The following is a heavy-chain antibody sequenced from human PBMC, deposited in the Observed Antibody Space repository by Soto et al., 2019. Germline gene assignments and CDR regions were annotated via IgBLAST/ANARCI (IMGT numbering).Heavy chain of an antibody. CDR2: INTDGSTT. Sequence: GSLRLSCAASGFTFSSYWMHWVRQAPGKGLVWVSRINTDGSTTTYADSVKGRFTISRDNAKNSLYLQMNSLRAEDTTVYYCAREGYSNYGPYYYYYMDVWGKGTTVTVSS. V-gene: IGHV3-74*01. CDR1: GFTFSSYW. J-gene: IGHJ6*03. CDR3: AREGYSNYGPYYYYYMDV. D-gene: IGHD4-4*01.